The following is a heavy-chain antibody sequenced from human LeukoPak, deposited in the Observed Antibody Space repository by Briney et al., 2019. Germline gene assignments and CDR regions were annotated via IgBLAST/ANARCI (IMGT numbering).Heavy chain of an antibody. CDR2: INPNSGGT. CDR1: GYTFTGYY. D-gene: IGHD2-2*02. Sequence: ASVKVSCKASGYTFTGYYMHWVRQAPGQGLEWMGWINPNSGGTNYAQKFQGRVTMTRDTSISTAYMELSRPRSDDTAVYYCAREYCSSTSCYTSAFDIWGQGTMVTVSS. J-gene: IGHJ3*02. V-gene: IGHV1-2*02. CDR3: AREYCSSTSCYTSAFDI.